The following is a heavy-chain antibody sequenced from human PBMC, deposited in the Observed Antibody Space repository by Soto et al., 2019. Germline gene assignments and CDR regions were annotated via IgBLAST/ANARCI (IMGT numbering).Heavy chain of an antibody. CDR1: GLTFGDHY. Sequence: EVQLVESGGGLVQPGGSLTLSCAVSGLTFGDHYMEWVRQAPGKGLEWVARSRNKAKSYSTDFAAAVKGRFTISRDESKNSLNLQMNSLMAEDTAVYYCSIWEGAWGQGTLVTVS. CDR3: SIWEGA. J-gene: IGHJ5*02. V-gene: IGHV3-72*01. CDR2: SRNKAKSYST. D-gene: IGHD1-26*01.